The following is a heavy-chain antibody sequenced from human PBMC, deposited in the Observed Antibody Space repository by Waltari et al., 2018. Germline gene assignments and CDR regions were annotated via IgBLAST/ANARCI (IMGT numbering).Heavy chain of an antibody. Sequence: QLQLQESGPGLVKPSETMSLTCTVSGGSISSSSYYWGWIRQPPGKGLEWIGSIYYSGSTYYNPSLKSRVTISVDTSKNQFSLKLSSVTAADTAVYYCARLGATTLDYWGQGTLVTVSS. CDR1: GGSISSSSYY. J-gene: IGHJ4*02. CDR3: ARLGATTLDY. V-gene: IGHV4-39*01. CDR2: IYYSGST. D-gene: IGHD5-12*01.